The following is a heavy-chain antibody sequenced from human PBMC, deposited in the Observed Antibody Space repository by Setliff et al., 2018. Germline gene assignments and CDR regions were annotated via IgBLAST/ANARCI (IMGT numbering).Heavy chain of an antibody. D-gene: IGHD6-6*01. J-gene: IGHJ4*02. CDR1: GGTFSDYY. V-gene: IGHV4-34*01. CDR3: ARGRNVAARLLDS. CDR2: INHRGST. Sequence: ASETLSLTCAAYGGTFSDYYWTWIRQPPGKGLEWIGEINHRGSTNYNPSLKSRVTISIDTSKDQFSPKLISMSAADTAVYYCARGRNVAARLLDSWGQGTLVTVSS.